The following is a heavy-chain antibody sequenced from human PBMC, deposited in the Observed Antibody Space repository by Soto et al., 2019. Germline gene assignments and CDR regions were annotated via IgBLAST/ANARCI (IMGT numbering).Heavy chain of an antibody. V-gene: IGHV1-24*01. Sequence: ASVKVSCKVSGYTLTELSMHWVRQAPGKGLEWMGGFDPEDGETIYAQKFQGRVTMTEDTSTDTAYMELSSLRSEDTAVYYCATPSSGYSGYDFSWYFDYWGQGTLVTVSS. J-gene: IGHJ4*02. CDR2: FDPEDGET. D-gene: IGHD5-12*01. CDR3: ATPSSGYSGYDFSWYFDY. CDR1: GYTLTELS.